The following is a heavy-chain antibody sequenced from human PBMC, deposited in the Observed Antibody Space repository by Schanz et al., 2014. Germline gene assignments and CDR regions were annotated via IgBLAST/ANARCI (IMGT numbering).Heavy chain of an antibody. Sequence: QVQLVQSGGEVKKPGASATVSCKASGYTFNNHGISWVRQAPGQGLEWMGIINPSGGSTSYAQKFQGRVTMTRHTSISTAYMELSSLRAEDTAVYYCARDHTTESYYSAGPPIDYWGQGTLLTVSS. CDR1: GYTFNNHG. D-gene: IGHD1-26*01. J-gene: IGHJ4*02. CDR3: ARDHTTESYYSAGPPIDY. V-gene: IGHV1-46*02. CDR2: INPSGGST.